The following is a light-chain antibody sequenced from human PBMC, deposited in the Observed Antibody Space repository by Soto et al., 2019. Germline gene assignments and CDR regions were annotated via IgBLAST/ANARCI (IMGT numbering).Light chain of an antibody. CDR3: QHYNSYSEA. CDR1: QGIRSA. CDR2: AAS. Sequence: AIQLTQSPSSLSASVGDRVTITCRASQGIRSALGCYQQKPGKVPKLLIYAASTLQSGVPSRFSGSGSGTEFTLTISSLQPDDFATYYCQHYNSYSEAFGQGTKVDIK. V-gene: IGKV1-13*02. J-gene: IGKJ1*01.